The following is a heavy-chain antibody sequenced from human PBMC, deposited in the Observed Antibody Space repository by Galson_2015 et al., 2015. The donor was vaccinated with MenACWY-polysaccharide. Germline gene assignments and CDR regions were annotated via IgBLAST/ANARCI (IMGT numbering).Heavy chain of an antibody. CDR3: ARDQASDYYYGMDV. Sequence: SETLSLTCTVSGGSISSSSYYWGWIRQPPGKGLEWIGSIYYSGSTYYNPSLKSRVTISVDTSKNQFSLKLSSVTAADTAVYYCARDQASDYYYGMDVWGQGTTVTVSS. J-gene: IGHJ6*02. V-gene: IGHV4-39*07. CDR1: GGSISSSSYY. CDR2: IYYSGST.